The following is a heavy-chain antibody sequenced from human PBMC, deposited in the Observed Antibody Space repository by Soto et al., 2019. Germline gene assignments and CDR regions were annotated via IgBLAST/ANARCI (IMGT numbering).Heavy chain of an antibody. J-gene: IGHJ6*03. Sequence: GGSLRLSCAASGFTFSSYSMNWVRQAPGKGLEWVSSISSSSSYIYYADSVKGRLTISRDNAKNSLYLQMNSLRAEDTAVYYCAREAGPAAPYYYYYMDVWGKGTTVTVSS. CDR1: GFTFSSYS. CDR2: ISSSSSYI. V-gene: IGHV3-21*01. D-gene: IGHD2-2*01. CDR3: AREAGPAAPYYYYYMDV.